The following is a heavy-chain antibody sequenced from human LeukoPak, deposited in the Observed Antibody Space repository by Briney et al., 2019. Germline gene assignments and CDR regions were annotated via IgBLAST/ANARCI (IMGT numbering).Heavy chain of an antibody. CDR1: GFTFSSSW. D-gene: IGHD5-24*01. J-gene: IGHJ4*02. V-gene: IGHV3-7*01. CDR3: TRSRRDGNDY. CDR2: INEDGSAK. Sequence: LPGGSLRLSCAASGFTFSSSWMSWVRQAPGKGLEWVANINEDGSAKYYVDSVKGRFTISRDNAKRSLDLQVNSLRVEDTAVYYCTRSRRDGNDYWGQGTLVTVSS.